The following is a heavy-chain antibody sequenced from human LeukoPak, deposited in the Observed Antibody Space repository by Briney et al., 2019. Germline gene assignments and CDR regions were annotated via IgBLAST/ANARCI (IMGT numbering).Heavy chain of an antibody. CDR1: GFTVSSNY. D-gene: IGHD3-3*01. J-gene: IGHJ6*03. Sequence: PGGSLRLSCAASGFTVSSNYMNWVRQAPGKGLEWVSVIYSGGSTYYSDSAEGRLTISRDNSKNTLYLQMNSLRGEDTAVYYSARDRHDFWSGYGYTYVSGKGTTVTVSS. CDR2: IYSGGST. V-gene: IGHV3-66*02. CDR3: ARDRHDFWSGYGYTYV.